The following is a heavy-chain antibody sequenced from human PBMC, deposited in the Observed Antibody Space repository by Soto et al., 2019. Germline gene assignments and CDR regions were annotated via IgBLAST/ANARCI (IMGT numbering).Heavy chain of an antibody. J-gene: IGHJ4*02. CDR1: GFTFSSYA. Sequence: PGGSLRLSCAASGFTFSSYAMSWVRQAPGKGLEWVSAISGSGGSTYYADSVKGRFTISRDNSKNTLYLQMNSLRAEDTAVYYCAKDLTAYDYIWGSYRRSPYYFDYWGQGTLVTVSS. D-gene: IGHD3-16*02. CDR2: ISGSGGST. CDR3: AKDLTAYDYIWGSYRRSPYYFDY. V-gene: IGHV3-23*01.